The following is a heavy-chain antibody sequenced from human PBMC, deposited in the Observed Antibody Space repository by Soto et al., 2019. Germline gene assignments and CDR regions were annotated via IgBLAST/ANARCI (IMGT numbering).Heavy chain of an antibody. Sequence: LEILSLTCTVSGGSISSYYLSWIRQPPGKGLEWIGYIYYSGTTNYNPSLKSRVTISVDTSKNQLSLKLTSVTAADTAVYYCARAVVGAAAPFDYWGQGTLVTVSS. CDR3: ARAVVGAAAPFDY. J-gene: IGHJ4*02. V-gene: IGHV4-59*08. CDR2: IYYSGTT. CDR1: GGSISSYY. D-gene: IGHD1-26*01.